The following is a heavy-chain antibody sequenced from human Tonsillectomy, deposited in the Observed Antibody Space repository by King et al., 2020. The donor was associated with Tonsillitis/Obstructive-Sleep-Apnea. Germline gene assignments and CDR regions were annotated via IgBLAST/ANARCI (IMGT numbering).Heavy chain of an antibody. J-gene: IGHJ4*02. Sequence: VQLVESGGGVVQPGGSLRLSCAASGFTFDDYAMHWVCQAPGKGLEWVSLISGDGGSTYYADSVKGRFTISRDNSKNSLYLQMNSLRTEDTALYYCAKDIRSLDYGGNSMAIDYWGQGTLVTVSS. CDR2: ISGDGGST. V-gene: IGHV3-43*02. CDR3: AKDIRSLDYGGNSMAIDY. D-gene: IGHD4-23*01. CDR1: GFTFDDYA.